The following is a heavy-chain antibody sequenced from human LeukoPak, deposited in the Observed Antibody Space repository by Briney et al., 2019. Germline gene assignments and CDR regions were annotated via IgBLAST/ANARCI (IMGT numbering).Heavy chain of an antibody. CDR2: INHSGST. V-gene: IGHV4-34*01. Sequence: SETLSLTCAVYGGSFSGYYWSWIRQPPGKGLEWIGEINHSGSTNYNPSLKSRVTISVDTSKNQFSLKLSSVTAADTAVYYCARRDSLTGYPTWGQGTLVTVSS. CDR1: GGSFSGYY. J-gene: IGHJ5*02. CDR3: ARRDSLTGYPT. D-gene: IGHD3-9*01.